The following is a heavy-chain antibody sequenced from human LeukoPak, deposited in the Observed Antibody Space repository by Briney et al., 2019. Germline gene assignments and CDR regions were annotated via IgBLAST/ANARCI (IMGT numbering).Heavy chain of an antibody. J-gene: IGHJ3*02. D-gene: IGHD6-13*01. Sequence: ASVKVSCKASGYTFTSYYMHWARQAPGQGLEWMGIINPSGGSTSYAQKFQGRVTMTRDTSTSTVYMELSSLRSEDTAVYYCARDLSQIAAAGIWAFDIWGQGTMVTVSS. CDR2: INPSGGST. V-gene: IGHV1-46*01. CDR3: ARDLSQIAAAGIWAFDI. CDR1: GYTFTSYY.